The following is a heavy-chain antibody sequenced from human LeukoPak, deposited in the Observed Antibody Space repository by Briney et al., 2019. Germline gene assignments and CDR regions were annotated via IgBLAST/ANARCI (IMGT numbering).Heavy chain of an antibody. D-gene: IGHD4-17*01. V-gene: IGHV1-2*02. CDR1: GYTFTAYY. J-gene: IGHJ4*02. CDR3: ARCDAYGDYDY. CDR2: INPNSGGT. Sequence: GASVKVSCKASGYTFTAYYIHWVRQAPGQRLEWMGWINPNSGGTKYAQNFQGRVTMTRDMSTRTVYMELSSLRSDDTAVYYCARCDAYGDYDYWGQGTLVTVSS.